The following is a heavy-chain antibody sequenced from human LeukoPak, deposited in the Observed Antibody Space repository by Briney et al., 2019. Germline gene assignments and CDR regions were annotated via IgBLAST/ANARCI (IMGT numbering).Heavy chain of an antibody. CDR1: GGSISYYY. CDR2: IYSSGST. J-gene: IGHJ4*02. CDR3: ARDRGDLGNFDY. Sequence: WETLSLTCTVSGGSISYYYWSWIRQPAGKGQEWIGRIYSSGSTTYNPSLKSRVTMSVDTAKNQFSLILSSVTAADTAVYYCARDRGDLGNFDYWGQGTLVTVSS. D-gene: IGHD3-10*01. V-gene: IGHV4-4*07.